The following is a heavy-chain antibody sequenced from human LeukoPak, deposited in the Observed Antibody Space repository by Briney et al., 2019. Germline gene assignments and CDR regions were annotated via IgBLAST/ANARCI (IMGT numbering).Heavy chain of an antibody. D-gene: IGHD2-2*02. CDR1: GFTFSDHY. CDR3: ARSGHCISTSCYSIWRRSLYGMDV. J-gene: IGHJ6*02. V-gene: IGHV3-11*01. Sequence: GGSLRLSCAASGFTFSDHYMSWIRLAPGKGLEWVSSISTSGTTMYYADSVKGRFTISRDNAKNSLYLRMNSLRAEDTAVYYCARSGHCISTSCYSIWRRSLYGMDVWGQGTTVTVSS. CDR2: ISTSGTTM.